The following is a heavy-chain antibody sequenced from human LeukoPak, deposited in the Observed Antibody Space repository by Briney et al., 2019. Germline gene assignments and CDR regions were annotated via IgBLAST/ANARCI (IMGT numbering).Heavy chain of an antibody. CDR3: ARDRTNYCSGGSCYQVGYYYYMDV. Sequence: ASVKVSCKASGYTFTCYYMHWVRQAPGQGLEWMGWINPNSGGTNYAQKLQGRVTMTRDTSISTAYMELSRLRSDDTAVYYYARDRTNYCSGGSCYQVGYYYYMDVWGKGTTVTISS. D-gene: IGHD2-15*01. CDR2: INPNSGGT. V-gene: IGHV1-2*02. J-gene: IGHJ6*03. CDR1: GYTFTCYY.